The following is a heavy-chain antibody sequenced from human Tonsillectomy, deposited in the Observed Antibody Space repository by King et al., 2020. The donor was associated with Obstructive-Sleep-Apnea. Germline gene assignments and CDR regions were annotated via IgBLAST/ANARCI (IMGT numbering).Heavy chain of an antibody. Sequence: VQLVESGGGLVKPGGSLRLSCAASGFTFSSYSMNWVRQAPGKGLEWVSSISSSSSYIYYADSVKGRSTISRDNAKNSLYLQMKSLRAEDTACYYCARGRDIVATIWGVDYFDYWGQGTLVTVSS. CDR3: ARGRDIVATIWGVDYFDY. CDR2: ISSSSSYI. D-gene: IGHD5-12*01. V-gene: IGHV3-21*01. J-gene: IGHJ4*02. CDR1: GFTFSSYS.